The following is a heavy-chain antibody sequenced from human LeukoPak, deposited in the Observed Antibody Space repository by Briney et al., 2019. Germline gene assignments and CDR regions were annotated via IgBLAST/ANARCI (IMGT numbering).Heavy chain of an antibody. J-gene: IGHJ6*03. CDR3: ARGGLGSSSSHYYYYMDV. CDR2: TYHSGST. V-gene: IGHV4-30-2*01. D-gene: IGHD6-13*01. Sequence: SETLSLTCTLSGYAISSGGYYWSWIRQPPGKGPEWIGYTYHSGSTYYNPSLKSRVTISVDKSKNQFSLKVTSVTAADTAVYYCARGGLGSSSSHYYYYMDVWGKGTTVTVSS. CDR1: GYAISSGGYY.